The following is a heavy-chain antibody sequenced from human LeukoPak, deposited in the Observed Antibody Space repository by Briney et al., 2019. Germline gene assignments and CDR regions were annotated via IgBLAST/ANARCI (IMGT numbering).Heavy chain of an antibody. J-gene: IGHJ6*03. CDR1: GYTFTSYD. V-gene: IGHV1-8*01. Sequence: GASVKVSCKASGYTFTSYDINWVRQATGQGLEWMGWMNPNSGNTGYAQKFQGRVTMTRNTSISTAYMELSSLRSEDTAVYYCAGGIFGVVINYYYMDVWGKGTTVTVSS. D-gene: IGHD3-3*01. CDR2: MNPNSGNT. CDR3: AGGIFGVVINYYYMDV.